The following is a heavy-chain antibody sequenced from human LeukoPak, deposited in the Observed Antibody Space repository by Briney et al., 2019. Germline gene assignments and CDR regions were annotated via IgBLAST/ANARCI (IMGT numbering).Heavy chain of an antibody. CDR3: AKVARDGYNDY. CDR1: GFTFSSSG. J-gene: IGHJ3*01. V-gene: IGHV3-33*06. Sequence: PGRSLRLSCAASGFTFSSSGMHWVRQAPGSGLEWVAVIWYDGSNKYYADSVKGRFTISRDNSKNTLYLRMNSLRAEDTALYYCAKVARDGYNDYWGQGTMVTVSS. D-gene: IGHD5-24*01. CDR2: IWYDGSNK.